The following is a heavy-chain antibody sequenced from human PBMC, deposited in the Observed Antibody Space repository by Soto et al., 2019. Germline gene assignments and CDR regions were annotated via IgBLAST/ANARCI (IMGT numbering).Heavy chain of an antibody. CDR3: ARGDGFWSGYSYLNY. CDR2: VYYTGST. CDR1: GGSVSNSSHY. J-gene: IGHJ4*02. V-gene: IGHV4-61*01. D-gene: IGHD3-3*01. Sequence: SETLFLTCTVSGGSVSNSSHYWTWIRQPPGKGLEWIGYVYYTGSTNYNPSLHSRVTISVDTSKNQFSLTLSSVTAADTAVYYCARGDGFWSGYSYLNYWGQGTPVTVS.